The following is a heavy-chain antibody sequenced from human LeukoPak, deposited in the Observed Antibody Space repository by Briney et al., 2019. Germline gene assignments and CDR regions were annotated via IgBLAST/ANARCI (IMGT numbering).Heavy chain of an antibody. J-gene: IGHJ4*02. D-gene: IGHD3-9*01. CDR2: ISGSGGST. CDR1: GFTFSSYA. CDR3: AKAEGNAPVYDFLTGFYGD. V-gene: IGHV3-23*01. Sequence: GGSLRLSCAASGFTFSSYAMSWVRQAPGKGLEWVSAISGSGGSTYYADSVKGRFTISRDNSKNTLYLQMNSLRAEDTAVYYCAKAEGNAPVYDFLTGFYGDWGQETLVTVSS.